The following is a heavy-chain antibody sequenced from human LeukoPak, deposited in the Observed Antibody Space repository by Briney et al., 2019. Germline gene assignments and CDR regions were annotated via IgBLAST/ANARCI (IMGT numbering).Heavy chain of an antibody. CDR1: GFTFSSYW. J-gene: IGHJ6*03. Sequence: GGSLRLSCAASGFTFSSYWMSWVRQAPGKGLEWVANIKQDGSEKYYVDSVKGRFTISRDNAKNSLYLQMNSLRAEDTAVYYCARPTQYCSGGSCYRGYYYYMDVWGKGTTVTVSS. V-gene: IGHV3-7*01. D-gene: IGHD2-15*01. CDR3: ARPTQYCSGGSCYRGYYYYMDV. CDR2: IKQDGSEK.